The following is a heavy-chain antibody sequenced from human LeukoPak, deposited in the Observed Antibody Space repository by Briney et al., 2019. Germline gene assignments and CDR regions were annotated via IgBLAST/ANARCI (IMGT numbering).Heavy chain of an antibody. V-gene: IGHV3-21*01. Sequence: GGSLRLSCAASGFTFSSYSMNWVRQAPGKGLEWVSSISSSSSYIYYADSVKGRFTISRGNAKNSLYLQMNSLRAEDTAVYYCARDTSVTLGSSIPFDIWGQGTVVTVSS. J-gene: IGHJ3*02. CDR3: ARDTSVTLGSSIPFDI. CDR2: ISSSSSYI. D-gene: IGHD4-23*01. CDR1: GFTFSSYS.